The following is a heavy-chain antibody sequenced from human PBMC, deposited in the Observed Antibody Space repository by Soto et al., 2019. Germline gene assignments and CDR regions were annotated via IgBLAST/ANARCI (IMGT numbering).Heavy chain of an antibody. CDR1: GGSISSSSYY. D-gene: IGHD2-2*01. Sequence: SETLSLTCTVSGGSISSSSYYWGWIRQPPGKGLEWIGCIYYSGSTYYNPSLKSRVTISVDTSKNPFSLKLSCVTAADTAVYYCASPNIVVVPAAMPWGLDYYGMDVWGQGTTVTVSS. CDR2: IYYSGST. CDR3: ASPNIVVVPAAMPWGLDYYGMDV. J-gene: IGHJ6*02. V-gene: IGHV4-39*01.